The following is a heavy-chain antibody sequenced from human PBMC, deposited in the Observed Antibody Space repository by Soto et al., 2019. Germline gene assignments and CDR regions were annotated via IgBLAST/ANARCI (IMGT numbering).Heavy chain of an antibody. CDR1: GYTFTNYA. CDR2: INAGNGNT. Sequence: ASVKVSCKASGYTFTNYAMHWVRQAPGQRLEWMGWINAGNGNTKYSQKFQGRVTITRDTSASTAYMELSSLRSEDTAVYYCASSYIAAAPYGMDVWGQGTTVTGSS. V-gene: IGHV1-3*01. D-gene: IGHD6-13*01. J-gene: IGHJ6*02. CDR3: ASSYIAAAPYGMDV.